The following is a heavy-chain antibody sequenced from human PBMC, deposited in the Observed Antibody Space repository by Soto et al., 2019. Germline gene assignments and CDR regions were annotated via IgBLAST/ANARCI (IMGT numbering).Heavy chain of an antibody. V-gene: IGHV4-59*12. CDR3: AASCVGCGGFNYYGMDV. D-gene: IGHD2-21*01. CDR2: IYYSGST. CDR1: GGSLSSYY. Sequence: PSETLSLTCTVSGGSLSSYYWTWIRQPPGKGLEWIGYIYYSGSTYYNPSLKSRVTISVDTSKNQFSLKLSSVTAADTAVYYCAASCVGCGGFNYYGMDVWGQGTTVTVSS. J-gene: IGHJ6*02.